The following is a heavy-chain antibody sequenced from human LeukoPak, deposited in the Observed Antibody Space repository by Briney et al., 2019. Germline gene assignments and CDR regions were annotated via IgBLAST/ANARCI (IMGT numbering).Heavy chain of an antibody. V-gene: IGHV3-11*06. CDR1: GFTFSDYY. Sequence: GGSLRLSCAASGFTFSDYYMSWIRQAPGKGLEWVSYISTNNYRNYAESVKGRFTISRDNAKNSLYLQMSSLRAEDTAVYFCARENFVDYGDAFDIWGQGTMVTVSS. CDR3: ARENFVDYGDAFDI. J-gene: IGHJ3*02. D-gene: IGHD4-17*01. CDR2: ISTNNYR.